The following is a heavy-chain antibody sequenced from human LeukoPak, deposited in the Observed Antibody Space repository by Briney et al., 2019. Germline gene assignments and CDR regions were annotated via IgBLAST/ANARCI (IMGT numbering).Heavy chain of an antibody. CDR2: INPHSGGR. J-gene: IGHJ4*02. CDR1: GYTFTSYA. CDR3: AKVRDRLSSFYPAA. Sequence: ASVKVSCKASGYTFTSYAMNWVRQAPGQGLEWMGWINPHSGGRNFAQKFQGRVTMTRDTSITTAYLELSGPTSDDTAMYYCAKVRDRLSSFYPAAWGQGTLVSVSS. V-gene: IGHV1-2*02. D-gene: IGHD6-13*01.